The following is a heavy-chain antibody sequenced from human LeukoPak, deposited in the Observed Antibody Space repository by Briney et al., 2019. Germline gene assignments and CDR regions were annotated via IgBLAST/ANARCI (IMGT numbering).Heavy chain of an antibody. J-gene: IGHJ3*02. Sequence: GASVKVPCKASGYTFTDYYIHWVRQAPGQGLEWMGWINPNSGDTNYAQKFQGRVTMTRDTSISTAYMELSRLRSDDTAMYYCARDLHRTDGYNFGAFDIWGQGTMVTVSS. D-gene: IGHD5-24*01. V-gene: IGHV1-2*02. CDR1: GYTFTDYY. CDR3: ARDLHRTDGYNFGAFDI. CDR2: INPNSGDT.